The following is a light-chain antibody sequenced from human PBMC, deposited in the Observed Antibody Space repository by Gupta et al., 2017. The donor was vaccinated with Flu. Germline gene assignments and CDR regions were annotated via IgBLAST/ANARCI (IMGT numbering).Light chain of an antibody. CDR3: SSHAGSVTWV. J-gene: IGLJ1*01. CDR1: STAVGGSNR. Sequence: QSAPTQPRSASGSPGQSVTISCTGTSTAVGGSNRVSWYEQPPGKAPKLILYDVTERPSGVPDRFSGSKSGNTASLTISGLQADDEADYYCSSHAGSVTWVFGAGTTVTVL. CDR2: DVT. V-gene: IGLV2-11*01.